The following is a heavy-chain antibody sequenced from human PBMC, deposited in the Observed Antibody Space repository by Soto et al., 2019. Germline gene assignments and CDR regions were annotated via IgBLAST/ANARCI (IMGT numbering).Heavy chain of an antibody. J-gene: IGHJ4*02. CDR2: ISSSSSYI. Sequence: GGSLRLSCAASGFTFSSYSMNWVRQAPGKGLEWVSSISSSSSYIYYADSVKGRFTISRDNAKNSLYLQMNSLRAEDTAVYYCARARVEDIVVVPAADFDYWCQGTLVTVSS. V-gene: IGHV3-21*01. CDR3: ARARVEDIVVVPAADFDY. D-gene: IGHD2-2*01. CDR1: GFTFSSYS.